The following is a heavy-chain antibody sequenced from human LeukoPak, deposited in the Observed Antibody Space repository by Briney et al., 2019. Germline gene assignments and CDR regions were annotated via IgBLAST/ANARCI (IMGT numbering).Heavy chain of an antibody. CDR3: TRMSLTGYYVSY. Sequence: GESLKISCKGSGYSFTSYWIGWVRQMPGKGLEWMGIIYPGDSDTRHSPSFQGQVTISADRSISTAYLQWSSLKASDNAMYYCTRMSLTGYYVSYWGQGTLVTVSS. D-gene: IGHD3-9*01. CDR2: IYPGDSDT. J-gene: IGHJ4*02. CDR1: GYSFTSYW. V-gene: IGHV5-51*01.